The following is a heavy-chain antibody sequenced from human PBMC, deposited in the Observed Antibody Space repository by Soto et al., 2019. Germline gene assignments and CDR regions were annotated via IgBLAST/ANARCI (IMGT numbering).Heavy chain of an antibody. CDR3: ARSPQYSSGWNGGFDY. V-gene: IGHV4-59*01. D-gene: IGHD6-19*01. Sequence: SETLSLTCDVSGDFLTTYYWTWIRQSPGKGLEWIGYIFYGGHTNYNPSIRGRATISVDTSKNQFSLKLSSVTAADTAVYYCARSPQYSSGWNGGFDYWGQGTLVTVS. CDR1: GDFLTTYY. J-gene: IGHJ4*02. CDR2: IFYGGHT.